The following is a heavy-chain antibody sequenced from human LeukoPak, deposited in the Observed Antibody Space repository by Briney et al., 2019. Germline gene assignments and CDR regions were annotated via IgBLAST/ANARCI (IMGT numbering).Heavy chain of an antibody. D-gene: IGHD3-16*02. V-gene: IGHV4-34*01. Sequence: GSLRLSCAASGFTFSDYYMSWIRQPPGKGLEWIGEINHSGSTNYNPSLKSRVTISVDTSKNQFSLKLSSVTAADTAVYYCARDRGSRVWGSYRYKTVGGFDYWGQGTLVTVSS. CDR2: INHSGST. J-gene: IGHJ4*02. CDR1: GFTFSDYY. CDR3: ARDRGSRVWGSYRYKTVGGFDY.